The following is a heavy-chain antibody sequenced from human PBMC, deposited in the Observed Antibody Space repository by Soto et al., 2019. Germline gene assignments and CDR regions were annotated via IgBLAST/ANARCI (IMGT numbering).Heavy chain of an antibody. D-gene: IGHD2-15*01. J-gene: IGHJ6*02. CDR2: ISTNSRYI. CDR1: GFISSSYR. Sequence: GGSLGLSCAASGFISSSYRMNWVRQAPGKGLEWISSISTNSRYIYYADSVEGRFTVSRDNSNNSLYLQMDNLRAEDTAVYYCVSKQVIGYYYGLDVWGQGTTVTVS. CDR3: VSKQVIGYYYGLDV. V-gene: IGHV3-21*01.